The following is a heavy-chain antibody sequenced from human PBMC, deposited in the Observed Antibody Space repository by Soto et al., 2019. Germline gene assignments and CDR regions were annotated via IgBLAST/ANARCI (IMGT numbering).Heavy chain of an antibody. CDR1: GGSIGSRSDC. D-gene: IGHD3-10*01. V-gene: IGHV4-39*01. Sequence: PSEPLSLTCTVAGGSIGSRSDCWGWISKPPGKGLEWIGSIYYSGSTYYNPSLKSRVTISVDTSKNQFSLKLSSVTVADTAVYYCARHGSGSYYNNWFDPWGQGTLVTVSS. J-gene: IGHJ5*02. CDR2: IYYSGST. CDR3: ARHGSGSYYNNWFDP.